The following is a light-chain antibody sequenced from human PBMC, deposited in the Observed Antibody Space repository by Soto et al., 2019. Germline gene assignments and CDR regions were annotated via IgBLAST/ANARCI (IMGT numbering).Light chain of an antibody. V-gene: IGLV1-44*01. Sequence: QSVLTQPPSASGTPGQRVTISCSGSSSNIGSNTVNWYQQLPGTAPKLRIYSNNQRPSGVPDRFSGSKSGTSASLAISGLQSEDEADYYCAAWDDSLNAVFGGGTKLTVL. CDR3: AAWDDSLNAV. CDR2: SNN. CDR1: SSNIGSNT. J-gene: IGLJ2*01.